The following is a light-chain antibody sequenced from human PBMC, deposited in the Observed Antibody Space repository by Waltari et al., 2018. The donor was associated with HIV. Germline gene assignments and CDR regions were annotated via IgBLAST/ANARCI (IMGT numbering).Light chain of an antibody. Sequence: QSALTQPASVSGSLGQSITISCTGTSSDVGNYDLVSWYQQHPGKAPTIIIYEVNKRPPGASNRMSGSKSGNTASLTISGLQAEDEADYYCCSYSDRRIYVFGSGTRVSAL. CDR1: SSDVGNYDL. V-gene: IGLV2-23*02. J-gene: IGLJ1*01. CDR2: EVN. CDR3: CSYSDRRIYV.